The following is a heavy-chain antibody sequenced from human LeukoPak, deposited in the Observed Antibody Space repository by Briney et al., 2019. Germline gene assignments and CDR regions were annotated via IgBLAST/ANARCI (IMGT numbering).Heavy chain of an antibody. Sequence: GGSLRLSCAASGFTFNTNAMSWVRQAPGKGLEWVSAISGRTGGTYYADSVKGRFTISRDNSKSTLYLQMDSLRAEDTAVYYCAKWGNIGCHLIDYWGQGTLVTVSS. CDR2: ISGRTGGT. V-gene: IGHV3-23*01. CDR3: AKWGNIGCHLIDY. CDR1: GFTFNTNA. J-gene: IGHJ4*02. D-gene: IGHD6-19*01.